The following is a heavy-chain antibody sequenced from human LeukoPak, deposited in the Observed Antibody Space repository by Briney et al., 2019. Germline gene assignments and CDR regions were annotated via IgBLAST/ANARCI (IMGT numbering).Heavy chain of an antibody. CDR3: AKETAMIVVEFDY. D-gene: IGHD3-22*01. Sequence: GGSLRLSCAASGFTFSSYSMNWVRQAPGKGLEWVSAISGSGGSTYYADSVKGRFTISRDNSKNTLYLQMNSLRAEDTAVYYCAKETAMIVVEFDYWGQGTLVTVSS. CDR1: GFTFSSYS. J-gene: IGHJ4*02. V-gene: IGHV3-23*01. CDR2: ISGSGGST.